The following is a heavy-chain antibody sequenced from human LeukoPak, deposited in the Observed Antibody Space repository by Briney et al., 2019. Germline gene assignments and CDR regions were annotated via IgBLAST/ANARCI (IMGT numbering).Heavy chain of an antibody. D-gene: IGHD3-3*01. J-gene: IGHJ4*02. CDR1: GYTFTGYY. V-gene: IGHV1-2*02. CDR3: AGVIREYDFWSGYSYCDY. CDR2: INPNSGGT. Sequence: PGASVKVSCKASGYTFTGYYTHWVRQAPGQGLEWMGWINPNSGGTNYAQKFQGRVTMTRDTSISTAYMELSRLRSDDTAVYYCAGVIREYDFWSGYSYCDYWGLGTLVTVSS.